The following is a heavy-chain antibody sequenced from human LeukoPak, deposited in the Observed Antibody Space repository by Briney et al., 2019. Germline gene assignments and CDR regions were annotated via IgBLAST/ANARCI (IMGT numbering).Heavy chain of an antibody. Sequence: PGGSLRLSCAASGFTFSSYSMNWVRQAPGKGLEWVSFISSSSSYIYYADSVKGRFTISRDNSKNTLYLQMNSLRAEDTAIYYCAKNGDRGAYCTGGTCYPYFYYYMDVWGKGTTVTISS. V-gene: IGHV3-21*04. D-gene: IGHD2-15*01. J-gene: IGHJ6*03. CDR1: GFTFSSYS. CDR3: AKNGDRGAYCTGGTCYPYFYYYMDV. CDR2: ISSSSSYI.